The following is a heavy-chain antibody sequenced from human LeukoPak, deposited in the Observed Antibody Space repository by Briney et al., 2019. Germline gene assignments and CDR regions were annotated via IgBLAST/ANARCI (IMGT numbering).Heavy chain of an antibody. D-gene: IGHD2-2*01. J-gene: IGHJ3*02. Sequence: GASVKVSCKASGYTFTSYGISWVRQAPGQGLEWMGWISAYNGNTNYAQKLQGRVTMTTDTSTSTAYMELRSLRSDDTAVYYCATVPAEYCSSTSCYYAFDIWGQGTMVTVSS. CDR3: ATVPAEYCSSTSCYYAFDI. V-gene: IGHV1-18*01. CDR1: GYTFTSYG. CDR2: ISAYNGNT.